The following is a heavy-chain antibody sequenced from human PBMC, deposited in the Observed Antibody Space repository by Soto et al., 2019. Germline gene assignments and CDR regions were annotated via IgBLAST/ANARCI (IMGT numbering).Heavy chain of an antibody. Sequence: ASVKVSCKASGYIFTSYYVHWVRQNTGHGLEWMGLINPSGGTTNYAQKFQGRVTMTRDTSTSTVYMELSSLRSEDTAVYYCAADRTYCGGDCYVDWGQGTLVTVSS. CDR1: GYIFTSYY. CDR3: AADRTYCGGDCYVD. D-gene: IGHD2-21*02. CDR2: INPSGGTT. J-gene: IGHJ4*02. V-gene: IGHV1-46*01.